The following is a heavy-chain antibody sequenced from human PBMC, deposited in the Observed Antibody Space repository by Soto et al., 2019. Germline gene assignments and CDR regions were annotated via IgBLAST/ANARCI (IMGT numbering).Heavy chain of an antibody. D-gene: IGHD3-3*01. CDR3: ARGPRYYDFWSGYSDY. CDR2: MNPNSGNT. J-gene: IGHJ4*02. V-gene: IGHV1-8*01. Sequence: ASVKVSCKASGYTFTSYDINWVRQATGQGLEWMGWMNPNSGNTGYAQKFQGRVTMTRNTSISTAYIELSSLRSEDTAVYYCARGPRYYDFWSGYSDYWGQGTLVTVSS. CDR1: GYTFTSYD.